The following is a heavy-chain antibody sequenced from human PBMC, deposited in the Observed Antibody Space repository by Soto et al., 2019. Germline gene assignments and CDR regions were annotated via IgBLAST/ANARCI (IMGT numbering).Heavy chain of an antibody. CDR2: ISDSGSTI. Sequence: HPGGSLRLSCAASGFTFSSYEMNWVRQAPGKGLEWVSYISDSGSTIYYADSVKGRFTISRDNAKNSLYLHMDSLRAEDTAVFYCARVEAYYDTFGYYGANYYNGMDVWGQGTTVTVSS. D-gene: IGHD3-22*01. CDR3: ARVEAYYDTFGYYGANYYNGMDV. J-gene: IGHJ6*02. V-gene: IGHV3-48*03. CDR1: GFTFSSYE.